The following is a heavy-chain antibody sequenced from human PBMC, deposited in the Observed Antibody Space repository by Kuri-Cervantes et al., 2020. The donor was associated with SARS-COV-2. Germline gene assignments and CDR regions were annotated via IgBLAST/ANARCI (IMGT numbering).Heavy chain of an antibody. J-gene: IGHJ4*02. CDR1: GFPLTTSGMC. Sequence: SGPTLVHPQHPLTLTCTFSGFPLTTSGMCVAWIRQPPGKALEWLARIDWDDDKYYKTSLNTRLSISKDTSKDQVVLTMTNMDPVDTATYYCVRIRAATVIADYWGQGTLVTVSS. D-gene: IGHD4-11*01. CDR2: IDWDDDK. V-gene: IGHV2-70*11. CDR3: VRIRAATVIADY.